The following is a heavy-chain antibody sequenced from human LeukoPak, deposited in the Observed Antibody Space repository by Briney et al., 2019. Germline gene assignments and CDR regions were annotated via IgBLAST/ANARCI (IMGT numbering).Heavy chain of an antibody. Sequence: TGGPLRLSCAASGFTFSSYSMNWVRQAPGKGLEWVSSISSSSYIYYADSVKGRFTISRDNAKNSLYLQMNSLRAEDTAVYYCARDRCSGGSCTRALFDYWGQGTLVTVSS. D-gene: IGHD2-15*01. J-gene: IGHJ4*02. CDR2: ISSSSYI. CDR1: GFTFSSYS. CDR3: ARDRCSGGSCTRALFDY. V-gene: IGHV3-21*01.